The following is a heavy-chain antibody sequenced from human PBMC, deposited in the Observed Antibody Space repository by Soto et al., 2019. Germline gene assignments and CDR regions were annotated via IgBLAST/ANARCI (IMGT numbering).Heavy chain of an antibody. CDR1: GGSISSYY. CDR2: IYYSGST. J-gene: IGHJ5*02. CDR3: ARDVAYSGSFRWFVP. D-gene: IGHD1-26*01. Sequence: PSETLSLTCTVSGGSISSYYWSWIRQPPGKGLEWIGYIYYSGSTNYNPSLKSRVTISVDTSKNQFSLKLSSVTAADTAVYYCARDVAYSGSFRWFVPWGQGTLVTVSS. V-gene: IGHV4-59*01.